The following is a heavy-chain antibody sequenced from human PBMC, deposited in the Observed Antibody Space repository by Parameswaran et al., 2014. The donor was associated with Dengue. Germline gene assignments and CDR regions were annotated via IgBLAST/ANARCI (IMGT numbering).Heavy chain of an antibody. J-gene: IGHJ6*02. CDR3: ARDYVWGSYRYNGMDV. V-gene: IGHV4-31*02. D-gene: IGHD3-16*02. Sequence: VRQAPGKGLEWIGYIYYSGSTYYNPSLKSRVTISVDTSKNQFSLKLSSVTAADTAVYYCARDYVWGSYRYNGMDVWGQGTTVTVSS. CDR2: IYYSGST.